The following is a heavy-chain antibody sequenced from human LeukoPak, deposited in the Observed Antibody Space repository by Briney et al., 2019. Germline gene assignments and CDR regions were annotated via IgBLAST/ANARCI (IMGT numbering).Heavy chain of an antibody. CDR3: ARSYYYDSTRGFDI. V-gene: IGHV1-69*05. J-gene: IGHJ3*02. D-gene: IGHD3-22*01. CDR1: GGTFSSYA. CDR2: IIPIFGTA. Sequence: SVKVSCKASGGTFSSYAISWVRQAPGQGLEWMGGIIPIFGTANYAQKLQGRVTMTTDTSTSTAYMELRSLRSDDTAVYYCARSYYYDSTRGFDIWGQGTVVTVSS.